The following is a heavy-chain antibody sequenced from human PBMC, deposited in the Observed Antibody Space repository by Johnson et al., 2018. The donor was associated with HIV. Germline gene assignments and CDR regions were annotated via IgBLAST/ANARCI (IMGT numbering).Heavy chain of an antibody. V-gene: IGHV3-9*01. Sequence: VQLVESGGGLVQPGRSLRLSCAASGFSFDAYGMHWVRQPPGKGLEWVSGISWNSGSIGYADSVKGRFTISRDNAKNSLYLQMNSLRAEDTAVYYCARRSWVLLHAFDVWGQGTMVTVSS. CDR2: ISWNSGSI. CDR3: ARRSWVLLHAFDV. J-gene: IGHJ3*01. D-gene: IGHD3-22*01. CDR1: GFSFDAYG.